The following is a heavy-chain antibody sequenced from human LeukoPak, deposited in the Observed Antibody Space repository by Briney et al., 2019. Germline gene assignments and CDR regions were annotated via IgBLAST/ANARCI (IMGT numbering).Heavy chain of an antibody. CDR3: ARDPSLSGSGYYYYYMDV. CDR2: ISGSGST. D-gene: IGHD2-15*01. CDR1: GFTFSSHG. Sequence: GGSLRLSCAASGFTFSSHGMSWVRQAPGKGLEWVSAISGSGSTYHADSVKGRFTISRDIFKNTLYLQMNSLRAEDTAVYYCARDPSLSGSGYYYYYMDVWGKGTTVTVSS. J-gene: IGHJ6*03. V-gene: IGHV3-23*01.